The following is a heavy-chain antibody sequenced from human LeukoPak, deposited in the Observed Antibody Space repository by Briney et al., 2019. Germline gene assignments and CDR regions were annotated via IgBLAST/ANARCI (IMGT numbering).Heavy chain of an antibody. D-gene: IGHD4-17*01. CDR3: VKVGSNYGDPKDY. CDR2: ISGGGDYT. J-gene: IGHJ4*02. V-gene: IGHV3-23*01. Sequence: GGSLRLSCAASGFIFSSYAMSWLRQAPGKGLEWVSTISGGGDYTFYADSVKGRFTVSRYNSKNTLFVQMNSLRADDTAVYYCVKVGSNYGDPKDYWGQATLVSVTS. CDR1: GFIFSSYA.